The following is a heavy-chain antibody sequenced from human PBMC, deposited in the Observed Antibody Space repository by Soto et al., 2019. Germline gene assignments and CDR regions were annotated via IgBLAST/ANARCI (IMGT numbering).Heavy chain of an antibody. V-gene: IGHV1-18*04. J-gene: IGHJ4*02. Sequence: QVQLVQSGGEGKRTGASVKISGKASGYDFERFPISWVRQARGQGLEWMGLISPYSGSRYYAEKFQVRVTMTTDTSTSTAYMEFRSLTADATDVYFCAREQYEFGELYYVDYWGQGTLVTVSS. D-gene: IGHD2-15*01. CDR2: ISPYSGSR. CDR1: GYDFERFP. CDR3: AREQYEFGELYYVDY.